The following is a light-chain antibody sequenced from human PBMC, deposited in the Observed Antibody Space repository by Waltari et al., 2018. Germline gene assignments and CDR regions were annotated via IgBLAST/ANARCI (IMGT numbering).Light chain of an antibody. V-gene: IGKV3-11*01. CDR3: QQRSKWPLT. CDR1: QSVSSY. J-gene: IGKJ4*01. CDR2: EAS. Sequence: EIVLTQSPGTLSLSPGERVTLSCRATQSVSSYLACYQQRPGQAPRLLIYEASVRATGIPARFTGSGSETDFTLTISSLEPEDFAVYYGQQRSKWPLTFGGGTKVEIK.